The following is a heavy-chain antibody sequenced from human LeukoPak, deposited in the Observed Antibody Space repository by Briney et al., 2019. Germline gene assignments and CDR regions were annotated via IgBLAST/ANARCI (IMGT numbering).Heavy chain of an antibody. D-gene: IGHD5-18*01. CDR1: GFTFSTYA. CDR2: ISGSGRTT. Sequence: GGSLRLSCAASGFTFSTYAMNWVRQAPGKGLEWVSAISGSGRTTYYADSVKGRITISRDNSKNTLYLQMNSLRAEDTAVYYCAKDHGYGGAYFDYWGQGTLVTVSS. CDR3: AKDHGYGGAYFDY. J-gene: IGHJ4*02. V-gene: IGHV3-23*01.